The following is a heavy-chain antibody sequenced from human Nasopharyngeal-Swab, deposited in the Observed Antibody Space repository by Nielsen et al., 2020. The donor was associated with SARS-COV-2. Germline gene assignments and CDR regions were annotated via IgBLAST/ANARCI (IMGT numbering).Heavy chain of an antibody. Sequence: WIRQPPGKGLEWIGEINPSGSTNYNPSLKSRVTISVDTSKNQFSLKLSSVTAADTAVYYCARGPQLLYSSGRLTKKNAFDIWGQGTMVTVSS. V-gene: IGHV4-34*01. CDR2: INPSGST. D-gene: IGHD6-19*01. CDR3: ARGPQLLYSSGRLTKKNAFDI. J-gene: IGHJ3*02.